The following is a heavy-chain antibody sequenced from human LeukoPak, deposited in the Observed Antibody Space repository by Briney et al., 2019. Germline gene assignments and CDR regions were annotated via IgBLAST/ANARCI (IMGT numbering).Heavy chain of an antibody. CDR2: INSDGSST. D-gene: IGHD3-22*01. CDR1: GFTFSSYW. Sequence: GGSLRLSCAASGFTFSSYWMHWVRQAPGKGLVWVSRINSDGSSTSYADSVKGRFTISRDNAKNTLYLQMNSLRAEDTAVYYRARAAPGSSGYYCYWGQGTLVTVSS. J-gene: IGHJ4*02. V-gene: IGHV3-74*01. CDR3: ARAAPGSSGYYCY.